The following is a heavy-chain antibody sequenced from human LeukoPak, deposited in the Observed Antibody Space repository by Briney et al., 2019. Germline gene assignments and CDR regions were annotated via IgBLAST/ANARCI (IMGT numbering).Heavy chain of an antibody. Sequence: ASVKVSCKVSGYTLTELSMHWVRQAPGKGLEWMGGFDPEDGETIYAQKFQGRVTMTEDTSTDTAYMELSSLRSEDTAVYYCATEVGSNNCFDPWGQGTLVTVSS. V-gene: IGHV1-24*01. CDR3: ATEVGSNNCFDP. J-gene: IGHJ5*02. CDR1: GYTLTELS. D-gene: IGHD4-11*01. CDR2: FDPEDGET.